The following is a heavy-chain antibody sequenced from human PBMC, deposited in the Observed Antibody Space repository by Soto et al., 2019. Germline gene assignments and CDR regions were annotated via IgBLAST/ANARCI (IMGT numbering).Heavy chain of an antibody. CDR3: ARLQDSSGYVTVSFYY. CDR2: IYYSGTT. J-gene: IGHJ4*02. D-gene: IGHD5-12*01. CDR1: GSSISSSSYY. V-gene: IGHV4-39*01. Sequence: PSETLSLTCTVSGSSISSSSYYWGWIRQPPGQGLEWIGSIYYSGTTYYNPSLKSRVTISVDTSNNQFSLKLSSVTAADTAVYYCARLQDSSGYVTVSFYYWGQGTLVTVSS.